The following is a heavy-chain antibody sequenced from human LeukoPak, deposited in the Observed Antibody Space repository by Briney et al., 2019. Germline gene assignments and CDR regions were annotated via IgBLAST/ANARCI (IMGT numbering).Heavy chain of an antibody. CDR3: AQVGAYTGGGPDH. D-gene: IGHD1-26*01. V-gene: IGHV4-34*01. Sequence: SETLSLTCAVYGGSFSGYYWSWIRQPPGKGLEWIGEINHSGSTNYNPSLKSRVTISVDTSKNQFSLKLSSVTAADTAVYYCAQVGAYTGGGPDHWGQGTLVTVSS. CDR1: GGSFSGYY. J-gene: IGHJ4*02. CDR2: INHSGST.